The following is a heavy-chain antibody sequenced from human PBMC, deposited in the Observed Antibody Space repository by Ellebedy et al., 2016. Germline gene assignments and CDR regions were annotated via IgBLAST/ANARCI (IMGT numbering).Heavy chain of an antibody. CDR1: GFTFSSYA. V-gene: IGHV3-23*01. J-gene: IGHJ6*02. Sequence: GGSLRLSCAASGFTFSSYAMSWVRQAPGKGLEWVSAISGSGGSTYYADSVKGRFTISRDNSKNSLYLQMNSLRDEDTAVYYCAREGTMDTAMVTQRGAYYYGMDVWGQGTTVTVSS. CDR3: AREGTMDTAMVTQRGAYYYGMDV. D-gene: IGHD5-18*01. CDR2: ISGSGGST.